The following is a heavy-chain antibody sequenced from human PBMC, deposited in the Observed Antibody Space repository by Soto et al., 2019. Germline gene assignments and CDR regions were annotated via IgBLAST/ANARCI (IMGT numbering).Heavy chain of an antibody. J-gene: IGHJ5*02. D-gene: IGHD6-6*01. CDR1: GGTFSSYA. CDR2: IIPIFGTA. Sequence: QVQLVQSGAEVKKPGSSVKVSCKASGGTFSSYAISWVRQAPGQGLEWMGGIIPIFGTANYEQKFQGRVTIIADEATSTDSGELSRLRSEDTAVYYWARGAYRSSIRVFAPWGQGTLVTVSS. V-gene: IGHV1-69*01. CDR3: ARGAYRSSIRVFAP.